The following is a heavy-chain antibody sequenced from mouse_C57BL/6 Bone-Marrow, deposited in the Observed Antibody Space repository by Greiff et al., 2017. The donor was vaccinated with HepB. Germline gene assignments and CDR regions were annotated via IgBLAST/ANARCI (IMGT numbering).Heavy chain of an antibody. J-gene: IGHJ3*01. V-gene: IGHV2-2*01. CDR3: ARSHQIYYDYAAWFAY. D-gene: IGHD2-4*01. Sequence: QVQLQESGPGLVQPSQSLSITCTVSGFSLTSYGVHWVRQSPGKGLEWLGVIWSGGSTDYNAAFISRLSISKDNSKSQVFFKMNSLQADDTAIYYCARSHQIYYDYAAWFAYWGQGTLVTVSA. CDR2: IWSGGST. CDR1: GFSLTSYG.